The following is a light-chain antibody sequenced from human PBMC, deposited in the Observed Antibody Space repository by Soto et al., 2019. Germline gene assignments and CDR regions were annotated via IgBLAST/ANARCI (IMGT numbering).Light chain of an antibody. CDR3: QQSSSAPPT. V-gene: IGKV1-39*01. CDR2: SAS. CDR1: QTINRY. Sequence: DIQMAQSPSSLSASVGDRVTITCRASQTINRYLNWYQQKPGKAPKLLIYSASNLQSGVPSRFSGSGSGTDFTLTISSLQPVDFATYYCQQSSSAPPTFGQGTKV. J-gene: IGKJ1*01.